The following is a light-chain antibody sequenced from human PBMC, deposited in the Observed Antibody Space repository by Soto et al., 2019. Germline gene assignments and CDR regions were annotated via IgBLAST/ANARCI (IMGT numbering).Light chain of an antibody. V-gene: IGLV2-8*01. CDR1: SSDVGGYNY. CDR2: EVS. J-gene: IGLJ1*01. Sequence: QSVLTQPPSASGSHGQSVPLSCTGTSSDVGGYNYVSWYQQHPGKAPKLMIYEVSKRPSGVPDRFSGSKSGNTASLTVSGLQAEDEADYYCSSYAGSNNFVFGTGTKVTVL. CDR3: SSYAGSNNFV.